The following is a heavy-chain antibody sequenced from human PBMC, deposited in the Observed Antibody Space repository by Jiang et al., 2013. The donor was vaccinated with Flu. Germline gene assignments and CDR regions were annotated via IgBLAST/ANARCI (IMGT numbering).Heavy chain of an antibody. Sequence: PGGSLRLSCAASGFTFNGYAMNWVRRAPGKGLEWVSGIGGNALSTYYADSVKGRFTVSRDNSRNTLYLQMDSLRAEDTAVYYCARDSHYDFWSGYYRFDYWGRGTLVTVSS. CDR3: ARDSHYDFWSGYYRFDY. V-gene: IGHV3-23*01. CDR1: GFTFNGYA. CDR2: IGGNALST. J-gene: IGHJ4*02. D-gene: IGHD3-3*01.